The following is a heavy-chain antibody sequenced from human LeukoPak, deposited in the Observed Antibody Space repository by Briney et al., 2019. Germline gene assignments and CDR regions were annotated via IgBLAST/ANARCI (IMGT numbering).Heavy chain of an antibody. CDR1: GFTFDDYA. CDR2: ISWNSGSI. Sequence: PGRSLRLSCAAYGFTFDDYAMHWVRQAPGKGLEWVSGISWNSGSIGYADSVKGRFTISRDNAKNSLYLQMNSLRAEDTALYYCAKDSIAARPLDYWGQGTLVTVSS. CDR3: AKDSIAARPLDY. J-gene: IGHJ4*02. D-gene: IGHD6-6*01. V-gene: IGHV3-9*01.